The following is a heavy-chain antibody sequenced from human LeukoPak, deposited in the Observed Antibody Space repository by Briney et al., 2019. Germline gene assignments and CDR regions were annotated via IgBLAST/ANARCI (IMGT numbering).Heavy chain of an antibody. J-gene: IGHJ4*02. D-gene: IGHD1-26*01. CDR1: GFTFSSYA. CDR3: AKDGVEAVVGATTWVDY. Sequence: PGGSLRLSCAASGFTFSSYAMSWVRQAPGKGLEWVSAIGGSGGSTYYADSVKGRFTISRDNSKNTLYLQMNSLRAEDTAVYYCAKDGVEAVVGATTWVDYWGQGTLVTVSS. CDR2: IGGSGGST. V-gene: IGHV3-23*01.